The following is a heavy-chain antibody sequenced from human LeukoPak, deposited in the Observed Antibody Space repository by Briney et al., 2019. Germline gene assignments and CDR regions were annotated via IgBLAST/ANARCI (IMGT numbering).Heavy chain of an antibody. D-gene: IGHD1-26*01. V-gene: IGHV4-59*01. J-gene: IGHJ6*03. CDR3: ARGPSDDYYYYYYMDV. Sequence: SETLSLTCTVSGGSISSYYWSWLRQPPGKGLEWIGYIYYSGSTNYNPSLKSRVTISLDTSKNQFSLKLSSVTAADTAVYYCARGPSDDYYYYYYMDVWGKGTTVTVSS. CDR1: GGSISSYY. CDR2: IYYSGST.